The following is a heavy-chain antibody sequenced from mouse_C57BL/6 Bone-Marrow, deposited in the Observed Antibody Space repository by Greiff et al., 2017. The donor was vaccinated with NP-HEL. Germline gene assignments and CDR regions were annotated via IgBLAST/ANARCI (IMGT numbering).Heavy chain of an antibody. Sequence: EVMLVESGGDLVKPGGSLKLSCAASGFTFSSYGMSLVRQTPDKRLEWVATISSGGSDTDYPDSVKGRFTISRDTAKNTLYLQMSSLKSEDTAMYYCARHDEYDDDGGFAYWGQGTLVTVSA. J-gene: IGHJ3*01. V-gene: IGHV5-6*01. CDR1: GFTFSSYG. CDR2: ISSGGSDT. D-gene: IGHD2-4*01. CDR3: ARHDEYDDDGGFAY.